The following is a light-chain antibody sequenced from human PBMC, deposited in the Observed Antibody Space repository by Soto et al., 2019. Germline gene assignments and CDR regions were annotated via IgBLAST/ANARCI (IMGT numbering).Light chain of an antibody. V-gene: IGKV3-15*01. CDR2: GAF. J-gene: IGKJ1*01. CDR1: QSVSSN. CDR3: QQYNDWPLT. Sequence: EILITQSPFTLSVSPGERATLSCRASQSVSSNLAWYQQKPGQAPSLLIYGAFTRATGIPARFSGTGSGTEFTLTISSLQSEDFALYYCQQYNDWPLTLGQGTKVDIK.